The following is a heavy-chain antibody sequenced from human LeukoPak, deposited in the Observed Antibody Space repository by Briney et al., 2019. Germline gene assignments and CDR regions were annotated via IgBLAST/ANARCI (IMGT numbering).Heavy chain of an antibody. V-gene: IGHV3-53*01. D-gene: IGHD3-22*01. Sequence: GGSLRLSCAASGFTVISYYMSWVRQAPGKARECVSIIYSGGDTYYADSVKGRFTISRDNSKNTVCLQMSSLRAEDTAIYYCARSLDSNTYYPKNHFDYWGQGTLVTVSS. J-gene: IGHJ4*02. CDR2: IYSGGDT. CDR1: GFTVISYY. CDR3: ARSLDSNTYYPKNHFDY.